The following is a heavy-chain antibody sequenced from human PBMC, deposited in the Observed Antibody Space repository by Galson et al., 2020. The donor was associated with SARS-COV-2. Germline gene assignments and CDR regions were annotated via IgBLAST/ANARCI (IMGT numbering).Heavy chain of an antibody. CDR1: GGSISSSSYY. CDR3: ARDPAYCSGGSCYYFYGMDV. Sequence: SETLSLTCTVSGGSISSSSYYWGWIRQPPGKGLEWIGSIYYSGSTYYNPSLKSRVTISVDTSKNQFSLKLSSVTAADTAVYYCARDPAYCSGGSCYYFYGMDVWGKGTTVTVSA. V-gene: IGHV4-39*07. D-gene: IGHD2-15*01. CDR2: IYYSGST. J-gene: IGHJ6*04.